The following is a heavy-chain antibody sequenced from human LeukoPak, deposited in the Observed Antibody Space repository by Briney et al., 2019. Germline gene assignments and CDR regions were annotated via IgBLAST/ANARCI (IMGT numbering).Heavy chain of an antibody. J-gene: IGHJ4*02. CDR3: ARAQQPRNYYFDY. D-gene: IGHD6-13*01. CDR2: ISWNSGSI. V-gene: IGHV3-9*03. Sequence: PGRSLRLSCAASGFTFDDYAMHWVRQAPGKGLEWVSGISWNSGSIGYADSVKGRFTISRDNAKNSLYLQMSSLRAEDMALYYCARAQQPRNYYFDYWGQGTLVTVSS. CDR1: GFTFDDYA.